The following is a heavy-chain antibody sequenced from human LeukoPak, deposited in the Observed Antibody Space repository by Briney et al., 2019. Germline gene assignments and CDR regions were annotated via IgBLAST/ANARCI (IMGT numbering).Heavy chain of an antibody. Sequence: SETLSLTCTVSGGSISSYYWSWIRQPPGKGLEWIGYIYYSGSTNYNPSLKSRVTISVDTSKNQFSLKLSSVTAADTAVYYCARIDSSGWYYFDYWGQGTLATVSS. J-gene: IGHJ4*02. V-gene: IGHV4-59*01. CDR1: GGSISSYY. CDR2: IYYSGST. CDR3: ARIDSSGWYYFDY. D-gene: IGHD6-19*01.